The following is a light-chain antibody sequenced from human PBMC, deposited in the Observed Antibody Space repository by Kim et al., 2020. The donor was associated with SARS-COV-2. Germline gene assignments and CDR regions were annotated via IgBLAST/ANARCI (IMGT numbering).Light chain of an antibody. V-gene: IGKV3-11*01. CDR1: QSVSSY. CDR3: QQRSNWPLT. Sequence: LSPWERPTQSCRTRQSVSSYIAWYQQKPDQAPSLIFYDASNRATGIPARFSGSGSGTDFTLTISSLEPEDFAAYYCQQRSNWPLTFGGGTKVDIK. J-gene: IGKJ4*01. CDR2: DAS.